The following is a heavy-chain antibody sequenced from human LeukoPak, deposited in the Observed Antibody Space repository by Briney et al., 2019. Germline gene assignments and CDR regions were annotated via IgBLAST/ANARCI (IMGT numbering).Heavy chain of an antibody. Sequence: SETLSHTCSVSGGSISSSGYSWVWIRQPPGKGLEWIGSIYYSGSTYYNPSLKSRVTISVDTSKNQFSLKLSSVTAADTAVSYCVRGSGSYYYMAVWRKGTTVTVSS. CDR2: IYYSGST. CDR1: GGSISSSGYS. CDR3: VRGSGSYYYMAV. D-gene: IGHD3-10*01. J-gene: IGHJ6*03. V-gene: IGHV4-39*01.